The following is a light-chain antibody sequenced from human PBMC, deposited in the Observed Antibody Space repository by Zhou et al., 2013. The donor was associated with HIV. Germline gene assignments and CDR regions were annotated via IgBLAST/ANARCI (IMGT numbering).Light chain of an antibody. CDR3: QQRYNWPPFT. Sequence: EIVLTQSPATLSLSPGERATLSCRASQSISSNFLAWYQQKPGQAPRLLIYDASKRATGIPARFSGSGSGTDFTLTISSLEAEDFAVYYCQQRYNWPPFTFGLGPRWIS. V-gene: IGKV3-11*01. J-gene: IGKJ3*01. CDR2: DAS. CDR1: QSISSN.